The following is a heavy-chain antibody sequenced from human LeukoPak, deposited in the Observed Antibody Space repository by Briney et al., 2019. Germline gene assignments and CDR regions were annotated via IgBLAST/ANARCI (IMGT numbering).Heavy chain of an antibody. CDR1: GFTFSSYW. D-gene: IGHD3-16*01. CDR2: INHNGNVN. J-gene: IGHJ6*02. Sequence: GGSLRLSCAASGFTFSSYWMNWARQAPGKGLEWVASINHNGNVNYYVDSVKGRLTISRDNAKNSLYLQMSNLRAEDTAVYFCARGGGLDVWGQGATVTVSS. CDR3: ARGGGLDV. V-gene: IGHV3-7*03.